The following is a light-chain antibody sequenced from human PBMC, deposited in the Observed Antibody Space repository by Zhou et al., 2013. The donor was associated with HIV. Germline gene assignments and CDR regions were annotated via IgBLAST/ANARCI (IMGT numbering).Light chain of an antibody. V-gene: IGKV1-5*03. Sequence: DIQMTQSPSTLSASVGDRVTITCRASQGISTWLAWYQQKQGKAPKLLIYRASNLESGVPSRFSGSRSGTEFTLTISSLQPDEYATYFCQQYNTYPFTFGQGTRLEI. J-gene: IGKJ5*01. CDR2: RAS. CDR1: QGISTW. CDR3: QQYNTYPFT.